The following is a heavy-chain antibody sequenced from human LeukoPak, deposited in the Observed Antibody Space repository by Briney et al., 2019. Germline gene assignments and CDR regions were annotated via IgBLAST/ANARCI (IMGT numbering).Heavy chain of an antibody. V-gene: IGHV1-8*01. CDR2: MNPNSGNT. D-gene: IGHD3-22*01. J-gene: IGHJ6*04. CDR3: ARGLYYYDSMDV. Sequence: ASVKVSCKASGYTFTSYDINWVRQATGQGLEWMGWMNPNSGNTGCAQKFQGRVTMTRNTSISTAYMELSSLRSEDTAVYYCARGLYYYDSMDVWGKGTTVTISS. CDR1: GYTFTSYD.